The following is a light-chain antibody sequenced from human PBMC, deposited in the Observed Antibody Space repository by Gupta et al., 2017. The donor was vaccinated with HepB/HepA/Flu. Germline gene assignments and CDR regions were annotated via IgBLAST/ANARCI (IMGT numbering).Light chain of an antibody. CDR2: EFT. Sequence: SALTQPASVSGSPGQSITISCPGATSDFGGDRLVSWFQQHPGKVPTLIIYEFTKRPSGVSSRFSGSKSANAASLTISGLQAEDEADYYCSSYTSTKTLFGGGTKVTVL. CDR3: SSYTSTKTL. J-gene: IGLJ2*01. V-gene: IGLV2-23*02. CDR1: TSDFGGDRL.